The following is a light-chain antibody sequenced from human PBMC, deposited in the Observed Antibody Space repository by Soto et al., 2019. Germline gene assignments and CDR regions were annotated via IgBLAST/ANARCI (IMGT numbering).Light chain of an antibody. J-gene: IGKJ1*01. CDR2: DAS. V-gene: IGKV3-20*01. CDR3: QQYGGSPRT. CDR1: QSISSFY. Sequence: EIVLTQSPGTLSLSPGERATLSCRASQSISSFYLAWYQQTPGQVPRLLIYDASSRAAGIPDRFSGGGSGTDFTLTISRLEPEDFGVYYCQQYGGSPRTFGQGTKVDIK.